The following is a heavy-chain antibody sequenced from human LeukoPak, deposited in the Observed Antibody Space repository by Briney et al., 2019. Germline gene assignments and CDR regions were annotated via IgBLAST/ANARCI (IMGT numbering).Heavy chain of an antibody. D-gene: IGHD7-27*01. CDR1: GYSFTNFW. V-gene: IGHV5-51*01. CDR2: IYPGDSDT. J-gene: IGHJ5*02. CDR3: ARSRGDNNWFDP. Sequence: GESLKISCKASGYSFTNFWLGWVRQMPGKGLEWMGIIYPGDSDTRYSPSFEGQVTISADKSISTAYLQLGSLKASDTAMYYCARSRGDNNWFDPWSQGTLVTVSS.